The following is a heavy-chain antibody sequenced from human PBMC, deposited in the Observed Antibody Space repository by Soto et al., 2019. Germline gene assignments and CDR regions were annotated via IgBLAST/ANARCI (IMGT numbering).Heavy chain of an antibody. Sequence: ASVKVSCKVSGYTLTELSMHWVRQAPGKGLEWMGGFDPEDGETIYAQKFQGRVTMTEDTSTDTAYMELSSLRSEDTAVYYCATDGALLVGATPHFDYWGQGTLVTVSS. J-gene: IGHJ4*02. V-gene: IGHV1-24*01. CDR3: ATDGALLVGATPHFDY. CDR1: GYTLTELS. D-gene: IGHD1-26*01. CDR2: FDPEDGET.